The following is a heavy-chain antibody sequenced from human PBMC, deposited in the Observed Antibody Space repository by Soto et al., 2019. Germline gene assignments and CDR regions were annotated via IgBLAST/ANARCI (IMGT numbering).Heavy chain of an antibody. V-gene: IGHV3-74*01. Sequence: EVQLVEAGGGLVQPGGSLRLSCAASGFTFSIYWMHWVRQAPRKGLVWVSHINGYGSSTSNADPVKCRFTISRDNAKNTLYLEMNSLRAEDTAVYYCARVSMWAPDYWGQGTLVADSS. D-gene: IGHD1-26*01. J-gene: IGHJ4*02. CDR3: ARVSMWAPDY. CDR2: INGYGSST. CDR1: GFTFSIYW.